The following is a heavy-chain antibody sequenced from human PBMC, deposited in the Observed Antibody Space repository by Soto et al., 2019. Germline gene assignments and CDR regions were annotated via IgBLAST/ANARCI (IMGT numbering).Heavy chain of an antibody. J-gene: IGHJ5*02. D-gene: IGHD2-2*01. CDR1: GYTFTSYG. CDR3: ARGGAVVVPGAVDRHNWFDP. Sequence: ASVKVSCKASGYTFTSYGISWVRQAPGQGLEWMGWISAYNGNTNYAQKLQGRVTMTTDKSTSTAYMELSSLRSEDTAVYYCARGGAVVVPGAVDRHNWFDPWGQGTLVTVSS. V-gene: IGHV1-18*01. CDR2: ISAYNGNT.